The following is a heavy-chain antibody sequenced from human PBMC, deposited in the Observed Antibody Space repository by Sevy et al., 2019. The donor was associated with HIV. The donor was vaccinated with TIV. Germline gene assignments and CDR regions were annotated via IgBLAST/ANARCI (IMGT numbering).Heavy chain of an antibody. J-gene: IGHJ3*02. CDR3: ASYFGVFQRGAFDI. CDR2: IRSKADGGTK. Sequence: GGSLRLSCAASGFTFSNAWMSWVRQAPGKGLEWVGRIRSKADGGTKEYFTPEKGSFSISRDDSKSTLYLQVDSLKSEDTAVYYCASYFGVFQRGAFDIWGQGTMVTVSS. V-gene: IGHV3-15*01. D-gene: IGHD3-3*01. CDR1: GFTFSNAW.